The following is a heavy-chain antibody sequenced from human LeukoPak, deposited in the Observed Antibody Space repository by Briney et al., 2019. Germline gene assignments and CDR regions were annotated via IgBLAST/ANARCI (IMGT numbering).Heavy chain of an antibody. Sequence: ASVKVSCKASGYTFTSYGISWVRQAPGQGLEWMGWISDYNGNTNYAQKLQGRVTMTTDTSTSTAYMELRSLRSDDTAVYYCARESIVVVVAAISPRGAFDIWGQGTMVTVSS. CDR1: GYTFTSYG. CDR2: ISDYNGNT. D-gene: IGHD2-15*01. CDR3: ARESIVVVVAAISPRGAFDI. J-gene: IGHJ3*02. V-gene: IGHV1-18*01.